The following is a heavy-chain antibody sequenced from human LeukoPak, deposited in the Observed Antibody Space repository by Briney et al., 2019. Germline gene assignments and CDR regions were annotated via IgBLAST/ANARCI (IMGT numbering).Heavy chain of an antibody. Sequence: GGSLRLSCAASGFTFSSYAMSWVRQAPGKGLEWVSAISGSGGSTYYADSVKGRFTISRDNSKNTLYLQMNSLRADDTAVYYCAKDPEDYVWGIPDYWGQGTLVTVSS. CDR1: GFTFSSYA. CDR3: AKDPEDYVWGIPDY. D-gene: IGHD3-16*01. V-gene: IGHV3-23*01. CDR2: ISGSGGST. J-gene: IGHJ4*02.